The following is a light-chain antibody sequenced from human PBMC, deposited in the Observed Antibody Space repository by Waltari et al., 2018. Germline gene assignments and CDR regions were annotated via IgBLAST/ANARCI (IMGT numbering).Light chain of an antibody. J-gene: IGLJ2*01. CDR3: SSRTSGSTRVV. V-gene: IGLV2-14*01. CDR1: SSDVGGYNF. CDR2: EVS. Sequence: QSALTQPASVSGSPGQSITISCTGSSSDVGGYNFVSWYQQHPGKVPKLMIYEVSNRPSGVPNRFSGSKSGNTASLTISGVQAEDEADYYCSSRTSGSTRVVFGGGTKLTVL.